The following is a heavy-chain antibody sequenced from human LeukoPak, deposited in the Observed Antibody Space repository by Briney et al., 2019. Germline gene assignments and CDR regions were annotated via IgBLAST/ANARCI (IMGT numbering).Heavy chain of an antibody. CDR1: GITLTNYG. CDR2: TSDIGGKT. CDR3: AKRGVVIRVILVGFHKEAYYFDS. D-gene: IGHD3-22*01. Sequence: GGSLRLSWAVSGITLTNYGMSWVRQPPGKGLEWVAGTSDIGGKTNYADSWKGRFTISRANPKTTLYLQMNSLRAEDTAVYFCAKRGVVIRVILVGFHKEAYYFDSWGQGALVTVSS. J-gene: IGHJ4*02. V-gene: IGHV3-23*01.